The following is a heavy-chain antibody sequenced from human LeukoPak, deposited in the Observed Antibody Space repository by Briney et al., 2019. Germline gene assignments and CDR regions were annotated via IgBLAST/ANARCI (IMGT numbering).Heavy chain of an antibody. V-gene: IGHV3-21*01. CDR1: GFTFSSYS. Sequence: GGSLRLSCAASGFTFSSYSMNWVHQAPGKGLEWVSSISSSSSYIYYADSVKGRFTISRDNAKNSLYLQMNSLRAEDTAVYYCARDSGLDAFDIWGQGTMVTVSS. D-gene: IGHD3-10*01. CDR2: ISSSSSYI. J-gene: IGHJ3*02. CDR3: ARDSGLDAFDI.